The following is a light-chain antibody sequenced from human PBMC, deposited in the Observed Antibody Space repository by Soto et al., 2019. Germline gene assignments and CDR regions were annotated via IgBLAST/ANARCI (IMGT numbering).Light chain of an antibody. CDR1: SANIGAGYA. CDR3: QSYDSSLSGWV. Sequence: QAVVTQPPSVSGAPGQRFTISGTGSSANIGAGYAVHWYQQLPGTAPKLLIHGKSNRTSRVPDRFSGSTSGTSASLAITGLQAEDEADYYCQSYDSSLSGWVFGGENKLIVL. J-gene: IGLJ3*02. V-gene: IGLV1-40*01. CDR2: GKS.